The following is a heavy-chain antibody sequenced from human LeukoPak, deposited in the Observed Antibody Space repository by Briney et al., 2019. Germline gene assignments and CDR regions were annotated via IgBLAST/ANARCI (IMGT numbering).Heavy chain of an antibody. Sequence: GASVKVSCKASGGTFSSYAISWVRPAPGQGLEWMGRIIPIFGTANYAQKFQGRVTITTDESTSTAYMELSSLRSEDTAVYYCAREPYSSGWYYFDYWGQGTLVTVSS. CDR1: GGTFSSYA. CDR3: AREPYSSGWYYFDY. CDR2: IIPIFGTA. J-gene: IGHJ4*02. V-gene: IGHV1-69*05. D-gene: IGHD6-19*01.